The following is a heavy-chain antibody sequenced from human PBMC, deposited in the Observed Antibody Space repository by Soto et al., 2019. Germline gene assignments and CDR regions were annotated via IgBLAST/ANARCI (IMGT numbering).Heavy chain of an antibody. D-gene: IGHD1-1*01. CDR2: IKQDGSEK. CDR3: GTDPNMEVLNY. Sequence: PGGSLRLSCAASGFTFSSYWMSWVRQAPGKWLEWVANIKQDGSEKYYVDSVKCRFTISRDNAKNSLYLQMNSLTAEDTAVYYSGTDPNMEVLNYWRQGTLATLSS. CDR1: GFTFSSYW. V-gene: IGHV3-7*03. J-gene: IGHJ4*02.